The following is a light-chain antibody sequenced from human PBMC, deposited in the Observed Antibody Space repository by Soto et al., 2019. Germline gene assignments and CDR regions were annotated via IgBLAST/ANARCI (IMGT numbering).Light chain of an antibody. CDR1: SSNIGAGYD. CDR2: GNS. J-gene: IGLJ2*01. V-gene: IGLV1-40*01. CDR3: QSYDSSLSAVV. Sequence: QLVLTQPPSVSGAPGQRVTISCTGSSSNIGAGYDVHWYQQLPGTAPKLLIYGNSNRPSGVPDRFSGSKSGTSASLAITGLQAEDEADYYCQSYDSSLSAVVFGGGNKLTVL.